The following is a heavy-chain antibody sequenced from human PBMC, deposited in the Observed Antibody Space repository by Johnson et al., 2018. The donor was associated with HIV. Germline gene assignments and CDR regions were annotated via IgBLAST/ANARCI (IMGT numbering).Heavy chain of an antibody. J-gene: IGHJ3*02. V-gene: IGHV3-66*02. Sequence: VQLVASGGGLVQPGGSLRLSCAASGFTVSSNYMSWVRQAPGKGLEWVSVIYSGGSTYYADSVKGRFPIPRDNSKNTLYLQMNSLRAEDTAVYYCARVRQLGRGDAFDIWGQGTMVTVSS. CDR3: ARVRQLGRGDAFDI. D-gene: IGHD6-6*01. CDR1: GFTVSSNY. CDR2: IYSGGST.